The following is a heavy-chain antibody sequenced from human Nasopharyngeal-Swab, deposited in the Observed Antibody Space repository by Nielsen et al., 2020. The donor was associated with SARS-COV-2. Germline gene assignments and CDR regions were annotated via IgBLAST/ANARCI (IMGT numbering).Heavy chain of an antibody. D-gene: IGHD5/OR15-5a*01. J-gene: IGHJ6*03. CDR3: ASGFYEYYYYYYMDV. Sequence: SVKVSCKASGGTFSSYAISWVRQAPGQGLEWMGGIIPILGIANYAQKFQGRVTITADKSTSTAYMELSSLRSEDTAVYYCASGFYEYYYYYYMDVWGKGTTVTVSS. CDR1: GGTFSSYA. CDR2: IIPILGIA. V-gene: IGHV1-69*10.